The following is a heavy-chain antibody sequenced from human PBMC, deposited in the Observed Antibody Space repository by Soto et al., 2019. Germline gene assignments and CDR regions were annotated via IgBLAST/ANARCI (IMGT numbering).Heavy chain of an antibody. V-gene: IGHV3-11*01. CDR2: ISSSGNTI. J-gene: IGHJ4*02. D-gene: IGHD3-3*01. CDR1: GFTFSDYC. CDR3: ARGTGDFWSGYDDY. Sequence: GGSLRLSCAASGFTFSDYCMSWIRQAPGKGLEWISYISSSGNTIYYADSVKGRFAISRDNGKNSLYLQMNSLRAEDTAVYYCARGTGDFWSGYDDYWGQGTVVTSPQ.